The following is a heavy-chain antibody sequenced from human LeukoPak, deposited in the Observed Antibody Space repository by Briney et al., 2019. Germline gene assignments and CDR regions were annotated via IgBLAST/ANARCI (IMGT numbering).Heavy chain of an antibody. CDR1: GGSISSYY. CDR2: IYYSGST. Sequence: SETLSLTCTVSGGSISSYYWSWIRQPPGKGLEWIGYIYYSGSTNYNPSLKSRVTISVDTSKNQFSLKLSSVTAADTAVYYCARAGGYSGYDYDYWGQGTLVTVSS. J-gene: IGHJ4*02. V-gene: IGHV4-59*01. CDR3: ARAGGYSGYDYDY. D-gene: IGHD5-12*01.